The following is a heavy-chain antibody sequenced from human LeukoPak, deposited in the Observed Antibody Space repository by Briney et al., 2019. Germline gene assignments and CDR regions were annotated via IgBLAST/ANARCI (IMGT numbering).Heavy chain of an antibody. CDR1: GYTFTSYD. D-gene: IGHD2-8*01. J-gene: IGHJ4*02. CDR2: MDPNSGNT. V-gene: IGHV1-8*03. Sequence: GASVKVSCKASGYTFTSYDINWVRQAPGQGLEWMGWMDPNSGNTGYAQKFQGRVTITRNTSISTAYMELSSLRSEDTAVYYCARGSGYCTNGVCPARGYFDYWGQGTLVTVSS. CDR3: ARGSGYCTNGVCPARGYFDY.